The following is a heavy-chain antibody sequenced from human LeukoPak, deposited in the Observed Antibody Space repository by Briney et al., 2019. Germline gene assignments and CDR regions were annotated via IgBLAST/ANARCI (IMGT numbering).Heavy chain of an antibody. CDR3: ARAPSSYMYYFDY. CDR2: ISGSGGST. Sequence: GSLRLSCAASGFTFSSYAMSWVRQAPGKGLEWVSAISGSGGSTYYADSVKGRFTISRDNSKNTLYLQMNSLRAEDTAVYYCARAPSSYMYYFDYWGQGTLVTVSS. J-gene: IGHJ4*02. CDR1: GFTFSSYA. V-gene: IGHV3-23*01. D-gene: IGHD2-2*02.